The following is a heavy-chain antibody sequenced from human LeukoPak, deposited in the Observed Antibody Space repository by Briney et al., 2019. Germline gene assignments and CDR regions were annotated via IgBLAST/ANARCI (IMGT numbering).Heavy chain of an antibody. CDR3: ARGLSIAAAGTGYAFDI. D-gene: IGHD6-13*01. CDR2: INHSGST. J-gene: IGHJ3*02. V-gene: IGHV4-34*01. Sequence: SETLSLTRAVYGGSFSGYYWSWIRQPPGKGLEWIGEINHSGSTNYNPSLKSRVTISVDTSKNQFSLKLSSVTAADMAVYYCARGLSIAAAGTGYAFDIWGQGTMVTISS. CDR1: GGSFSGYY.